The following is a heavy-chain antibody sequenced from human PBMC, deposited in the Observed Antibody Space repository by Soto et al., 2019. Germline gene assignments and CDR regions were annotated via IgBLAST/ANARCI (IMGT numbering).Heavy chain of an antibody. D-gene: IGHD3-3*01. CDR3: ASAPSNYDFWSGYCHFDY. Sequence: QVQLVQSGAEVKKPGSSVKVSCKASGGTFSSYAISWVRQAPGQGLEWMGGIIPIFGTAKYAQKVQGRVTITADESTSTAYMELSSLRSDDTAVYYCASAPSNYDFWSGYCHFDYWGQGTLVTVSS. V-gene: IGHV1-69*01. CDR1: GGTFSSYA. J-gene: IGHJ4*02. CDR2: IIPIFGTA.